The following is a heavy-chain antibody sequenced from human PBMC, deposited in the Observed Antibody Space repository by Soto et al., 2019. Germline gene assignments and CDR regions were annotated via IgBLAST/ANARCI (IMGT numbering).Heavy chain of an antibody. CDR1: GGSITSGSYY. D-gene: IGHD2-21*02. CDR3: ARDLWGYCGTDCYPLDV. J-gene: IGHJ6*02. V-gene: IGHV4-61*01. Sequence: PSETLSLTCTVSGGSITSGSYYWGWIRQPPGKGLEWIGYMYKTGSTVYNPSFKSRVTISVDTSKNQFSLKLNSVTAADTAVYYCARDLWGYCGTDCYPLDVWGQGTTVTVSS. CDR2: MYKTGST.